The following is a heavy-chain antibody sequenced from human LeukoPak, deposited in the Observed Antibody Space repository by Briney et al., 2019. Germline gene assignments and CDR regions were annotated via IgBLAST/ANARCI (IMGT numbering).Heavy chain of an antibody. J-gene: IGHJ4*02. Sequence: PGKSLRLSCAASGYTFSSFGMHWVRRAPVRGLEWVAVISHDGRKKYYADSVKGRFTISRDNSKNTLYLQMNSLRAEDTAVYYCAKGAVTDGYYFDYWGQGTLVTVSS. CDR1: GYTFSSFG. CDR2: ISHDGRKK. CDR3: AKGAVTDGYYFDY. V-gene: IGHV3-30*18. D-gene: IGHD4-17*01.